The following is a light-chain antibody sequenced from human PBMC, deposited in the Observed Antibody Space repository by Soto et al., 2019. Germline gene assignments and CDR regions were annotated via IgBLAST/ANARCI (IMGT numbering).Light chain of an antibody. CDR1: QSISSW. V-gene: IGKV1-5*03. J-gene: IGKJ1*01. Sequence: RRTSQSISSWLAWHQQKPGKAPKPLIYKASRLERGVPSRFSGCGSGTETYLSGMRFQPDDCATLPSQQDHSYSSGRYAQGTKVDIK. CDR2: KAS. CDR3: QQDHSYSSGR.